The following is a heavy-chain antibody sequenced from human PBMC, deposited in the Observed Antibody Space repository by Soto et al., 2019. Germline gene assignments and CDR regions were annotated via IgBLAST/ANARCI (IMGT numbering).Heavy chain of an antibody. CDR1: GFTFSSYA. D-gene: IGHD1-26*01. J-gene: IGHJ4*02. V-gene: IGHV3-23*01. Sequence: GGSLRLSCAASGFTFSSYAMSWVRQAPGKGLEWVSAISGSGGSTYYADSVKGRFTISRDNSKNTLYLQMNSLRAEDSAVYDCAKDESGSYYYWGQGTLVTVSS. CDR2: ISGSGGST. CDR3: AKDESGSYYY.